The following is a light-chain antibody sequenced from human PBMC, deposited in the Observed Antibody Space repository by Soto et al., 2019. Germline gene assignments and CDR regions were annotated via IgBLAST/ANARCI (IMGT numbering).Light chain of an antibody. CDR3: TSPTPGSLYV. CDR2: MVS. CDR1: SSDVGNYNY. V-gene: IGLV2-14*01. Sequence: QSALTQPASVSGSPGQSITISCTGTSSDVGNYNYVSWYQQYPGRVPKLLIYMVSNRSSGVSNRFSGSKSGNTASLTISGLQADDEADYFCTSPTPGSLYVFGTGTKVTVL. J-gene: IGLJ1*01.